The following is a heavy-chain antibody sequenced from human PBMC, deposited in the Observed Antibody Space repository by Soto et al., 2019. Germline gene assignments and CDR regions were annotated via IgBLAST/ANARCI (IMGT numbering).Heavy chain of an antibody. CDR1: GFTFSSYA. V-gene: IGHV3-23*01. Sequence: EVQLLESGGGLLQPGGSLRLYCAASGFTFSSYAMSWVREAPGKGLEWVSGLSSDGRDKYTADSVKGRITISRDNSKNTVFLPINSLRAEDTAMYYCAKGGGRVAILDYWGQGTLVTVSS. D-gene: IGHD3-16*01. CDR2: LSSDGRDK. CDR3: AKGGGRVAILDY. J-gene: IGHJ4*02.